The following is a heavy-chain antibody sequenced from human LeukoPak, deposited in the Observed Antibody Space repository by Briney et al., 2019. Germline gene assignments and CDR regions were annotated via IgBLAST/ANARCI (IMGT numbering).Heavy chain of an antibody. CDR2: INAGNGNT. Sequence: ASVKVSCKASGYTFTSYAMHWVRQAPGQRLEWMGWINAGNGNTKYSQKFQGRVTITRDTSASTAYMELSSLRSEDTAVYYCAREGDNSYSSRFGELLYYFDYWGQGTLVTVSS. CDR1: GYTFTSYA. V-gene: IGHV1-3*01. J-gene: IGHJ4*02. CDR3: AREGDNSYSSRFGELLYYFDY. D-gene: IGHD3-10*01.